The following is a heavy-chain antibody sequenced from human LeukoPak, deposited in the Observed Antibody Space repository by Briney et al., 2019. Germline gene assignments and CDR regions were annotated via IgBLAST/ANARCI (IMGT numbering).Heavy chain of an antibody. CDR3: ARMIGLGEVSPYFDY. CDR1: GYSFSSYW. V-gene: IGHV5-51*01. Sequence: NPGESLKISCKGSGYSFSSYWIAWVRQMPEKGLEWMGIIYPRDSDIRYNPPFQGQVTISADKSISTAYLQWSSLKASDTAMYYCARMIGLGEVSPYFDYWGQGTLVTVSS. D-gene: IGHD3-16*02. J-gene: IGHJ4*02. CDR2: IYPRDSDI.